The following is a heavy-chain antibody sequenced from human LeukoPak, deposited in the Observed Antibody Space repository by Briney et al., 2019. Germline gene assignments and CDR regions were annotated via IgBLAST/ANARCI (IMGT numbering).Heavy chain of an antibody. CDR2: MYHTGST. CDR1: GYSMSSGYY. Sequence: SETLSLTCTVSGYSMSSGYYWGWIRQPPERGLEWIGSMYHTGSTYYNPSLKSRVTISVDTSKNQFSLNLYSVTAADTAVYYCARRVGSSDCFDYWGQGTLVTVSS. V-gene: IGHV4-38-2*02. D-gene: IGHD6-6*01. J-gene: IGHJ4*02. CDR3: ARRVGSSDCFDY.